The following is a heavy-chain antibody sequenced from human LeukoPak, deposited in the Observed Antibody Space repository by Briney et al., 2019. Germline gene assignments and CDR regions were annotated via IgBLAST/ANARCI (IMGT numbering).Heavy chain of an antibody. CDR2: ISSSSSYI. J-gene: IGHJ4*02. Sequence: GGSLRLSCAASGFTFSSYSMNWVRQAPGKGLEWVSSISSSSSYIYYADSVKGRFTISRDNAKNSLYLQMNSLRAEDTAVYYCARESRCAASVCYFDYWGQGTLVTVSS. V-gene: IGHV3-21*01. D-gene: IGHD2-15*01. CDR3: ARESRCAASVCYFDY. CDR1: GFTFSSYS.